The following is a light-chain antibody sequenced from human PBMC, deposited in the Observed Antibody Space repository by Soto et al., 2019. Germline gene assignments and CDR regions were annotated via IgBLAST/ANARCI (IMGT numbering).Light chain of an antibody. V-gene: IGKV1-5*01. CDR1: QSISRS. CDR3: QQCYHYWT. Sequence: DIQMTQSPSTLSASVGDRVTITCRASQSISRSLAWYQQKPGKAPKLLIYDASSLESGVPSRFSGSGSGSEFTLSISSLQPDDFATYFCQQCYHYWTFGQGTKVDIK. CDR2: DAS. J-gene: IGKJ1*01.